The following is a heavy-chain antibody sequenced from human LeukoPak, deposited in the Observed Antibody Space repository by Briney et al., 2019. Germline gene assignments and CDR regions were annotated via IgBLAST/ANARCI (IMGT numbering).Heavy chain of an antibody. CDR2: ISTDNGIT. D-gene: IGHD3-16*01. CDR3: ARRTEFGYFDY. CDR1: GYTFTTDG. Sequence: ASVNVSCKASGYTFTTDGISWVRQAPGQGLEWMGWISTDNGITNYAQNLQGRVTVTSETSTSTAYMELRSLRSDDTAMYYCARRTEFGYFDYWGQGTLVTVSS. J-gene: IGHJ4*02. V-gene: IGHV1-18*01.